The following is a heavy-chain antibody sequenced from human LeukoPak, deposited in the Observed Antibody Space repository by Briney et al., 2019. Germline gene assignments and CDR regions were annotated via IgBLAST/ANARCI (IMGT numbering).Heavy chain of an antibody. Sequence: PGGSLRLSCAASGFTFSSYAMSWVRQAPGKGMEWVSTISGSGGSAYYADSEKGRFTISRDNSKNTVYLQLNSLRAEDTALYYCAKRPYCSGTVCYHIDYWGQGTLVTVSS. D-gene: IGHD2-15*01. V-gene: IGHV3-23*01. CDR2: ISGSGGSA. CDR1: GFTFSSYA. CDR3: AKRPYCSGTVCYHIDY. J-gene: IGHJ4*02.